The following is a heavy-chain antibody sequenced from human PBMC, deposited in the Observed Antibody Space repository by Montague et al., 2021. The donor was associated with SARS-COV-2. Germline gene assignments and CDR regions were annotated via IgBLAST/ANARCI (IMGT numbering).Heavy chain of an antibody. CDR1: GDSISSSSYN. V-gene: IGHV4-39*01. D-gene: IGHD1-1*01. J-gene: IGHJ4*02. CDR2: VHYSGRP. CDR3: TRHVHMTWPEPSPGFDY. Sequence: SETLSLTRTVSGDSISSSSYNWCWIRQPPGKGLEWIGSVHYSGRPYYXPSLKSRVTIYVDTSKNQLSLKLSSVTAADTAVYYCTRHVHMTWPEPSPGFDYWGQGTLVTVSS.